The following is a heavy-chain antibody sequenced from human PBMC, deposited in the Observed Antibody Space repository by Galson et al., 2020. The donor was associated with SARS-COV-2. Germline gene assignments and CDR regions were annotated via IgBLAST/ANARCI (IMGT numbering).Heavy chain of an antibody. CDR1: GITVTSNY. CDR3: ARHSRPITKYYFDF. D-gene: IGHD3-10*01. CDR2: TYSSGYT. J-gene: IGHJ4*02. Sequence: GGPLRLSCAASGITVTSNYMSWVRQAPGKGLEWVSLTYSSGYTIYADSVEGRFTISRDSSKNTLYLQMNSLRAEDTAVYYCARHSRPITKYYFDFWGQGTLVTVS. V-gene: IGHV3-53*01.